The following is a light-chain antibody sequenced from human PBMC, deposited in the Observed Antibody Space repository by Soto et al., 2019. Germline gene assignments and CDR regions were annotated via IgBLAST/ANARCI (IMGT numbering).Light chain of an antibody. CDR1: QTVSNNY. CDR3: QQYGSSRPYT. J-gene: IGKJ2*01. Sequence: EVVLTQSPGTLSLSPGERATLSCRASQTVSNNYLAWYQQKPGQAPRLLIFGSSDRATGIPDRFSGSGSGTDVTLTISRLEPEDFAVYYCQQYGSSRPYTFGQGTKLEIK. CDR2: GSS. V-gene: IGKV3-20*01.